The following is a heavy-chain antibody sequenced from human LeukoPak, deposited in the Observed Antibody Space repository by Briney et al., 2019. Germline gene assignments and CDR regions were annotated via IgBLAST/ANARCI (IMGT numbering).Heavy chain of an antibody. Sequence: PSETLSLTCTVSGGSISSGGYYWSWIRQHPGKGLEWIGYIYYSGSTYYNASLKSRVTISVDTSKNQFSLKLSSVTAADTAVYYCARVYCSGGSCSTFDYWGQGTLVTASS. CDR2: IYYSGST. CDR3: ARVYCSGGSCSTFDY. D-gene: IGHD2-15*01. V-gene: IGHV4-31*03. J-gene: IGHJ4*02. CDR1: GGSISSGGYY.